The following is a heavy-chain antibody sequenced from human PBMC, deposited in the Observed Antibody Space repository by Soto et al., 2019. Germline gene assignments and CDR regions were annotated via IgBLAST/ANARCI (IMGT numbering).Heavy chain of an antibody. J-gene: IGHJ6*02. CDR3: ARSWNYYYYYGMDV. V-gene: IGHV3-21*01. D-gene: IGHD3-3*01. CDR2: ISSSSSYI. CDR1: GFTFSSYS. Sequence: ESGGGLVKPGGSLRLSCAASGFTFSSYSMNWVRQAPGKGLEWVSSISSSSSYIYYADSVKGRFTISRDNAKNSLYLQMNSLRAEDTAVYYCARSWNYYYYYGMDVWGQGPTVTVSS.